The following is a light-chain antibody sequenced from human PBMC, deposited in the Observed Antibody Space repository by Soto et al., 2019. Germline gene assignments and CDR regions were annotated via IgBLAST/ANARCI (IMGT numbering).Light chain of an antibody. CDR2: GAS. J-gene: IGKJ4*01. Sequence: EILWTQSPGTLSWSPGERATLSCRASQSVSGSYVAWYQQKPGQAPRLLIYGASGRATGIPDRFSGSGSGTDFTLTISRLEHEDLAVYYCQQYGSSPLTFGGGTKVDIK. CDR3: QQYGSSPLT. V-gene: IGKV3-20*01. CDR1: QSVSGSY.